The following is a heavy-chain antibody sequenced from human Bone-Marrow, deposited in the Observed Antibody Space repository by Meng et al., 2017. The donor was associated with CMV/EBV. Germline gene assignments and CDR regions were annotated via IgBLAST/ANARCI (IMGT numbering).Heavy chain of an antibody. CDR1: YSSSGRYN. V-gene: IGHV4-31*02. Sequence: YSSSGRYNWSWIRQDPGKGLEWMGYIYYIVSTDNNPPKKKGGTITVETKKKQSAQKVSTGTGADEAAEYCGRGGVVEWEQNWFDPWGQGTLVTVSS. CDR2: IYYIVST. CDR3: GRGGVVEWEQNWFDP. D-gene: IGHD2-15*01. J-gene: IGHJ5*02.